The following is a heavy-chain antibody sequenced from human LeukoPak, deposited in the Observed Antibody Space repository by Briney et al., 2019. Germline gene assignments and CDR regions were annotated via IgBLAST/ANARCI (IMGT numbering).Heavy chain of an antibody. CDR1: GDSFSSYH. V-gene: IGHV4-59*01. CDR2: ISSGGRT. CDR3: ARVGRGDHTWGSYYCDH. D-gene: IGHD3-16*01. Sequence: PSETLSLTCTVSGDSFSSYHWSWLRQPPGKGLEWIGYISSGGRTSYNPSLQSRVTISVDTSKNQFSLKLSSVTAADTAVYYCARVGRGDHTWGSYYCDHWGQGTLVSVSP. J-gene: IGHJ4*02.